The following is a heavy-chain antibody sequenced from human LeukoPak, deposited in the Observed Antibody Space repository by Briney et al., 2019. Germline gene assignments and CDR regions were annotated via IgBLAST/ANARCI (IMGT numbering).Heavy chain of an antibody. V-gene: IGHV3-49*03. CDR3: TRGGITMVPYYFDY. CDR2: IRNKAHGGTI. D-gene: IGHD3-10*01. CDR1: GFTFGDYA. Sequence: GGSLRLSCTASGFTFGDYAMSWFRQAPGKGLEWVGFIRNKAHGGTIEYAASVKGRFTISRDDSKSIAYLQMNSLKTEDTAVYYCTRGGITMVPYYFDYWGQGTLVTVPS. J-gene: IGHJ4*02.